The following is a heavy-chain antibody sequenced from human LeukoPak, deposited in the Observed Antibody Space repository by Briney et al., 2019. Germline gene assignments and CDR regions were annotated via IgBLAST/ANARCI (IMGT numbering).Heavy chain of an antibody. CDR2: INHSGST. V-gene: IGHV4-34*01. Sequence: SGTLSLTCAVYGGSFSGYYWSWIRQPPGKGLEWIGEINHSGSTNYNPSLKSRVTISVDTSKNQFSLKLSSVTAADMAVYYCARAKASGYSYGYEGWFDPWGQGTLVTVSS. D-gene: IGHD5-18*01. J-gene: IGHJ5*02. CDR3: ARAKASGYSYGYEGWFDP. CDR1: GGSFSGYY.